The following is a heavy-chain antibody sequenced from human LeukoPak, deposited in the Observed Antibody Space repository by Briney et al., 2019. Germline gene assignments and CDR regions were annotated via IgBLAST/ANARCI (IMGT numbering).Heavy chain of an antibody. CDR1: GYSISSGYY. V-gene: IGHV4-38-2*02. CDR3: ARLSGSYGAFDI. D-gene: IGHD1-26*01. Sequence: KPSETLSLTCTVSGYSISSGYYWGWIRQPPGKGLEWIGSIYHSGSTYYNPSLKSRVTISVDTSKNQFSLKLSSVTAADTAVYYCARLSGSYGAFDIWGQGTMVTVSS. CDR2: IYHSGST. J-gene: IGHJ3*02.